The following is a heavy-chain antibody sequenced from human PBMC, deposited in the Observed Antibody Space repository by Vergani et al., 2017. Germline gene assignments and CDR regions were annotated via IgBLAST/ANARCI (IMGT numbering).Heavy chain of an antibody. V-gene: IGHV1-18*04. CDR3: ARSRPQKLAVAGTLPFDY. CDR2: ISAYNGNT. D-gene: IGHD6-19*01. J-gene: IGHJ4*02. CDR1: GYTFTSYG. Sequence: QVQLVQSGAEVKKPGASVKVSCKASGYTFTSYGISWVRQAPGQGLEWMGWISAYNGNTNYAQKFQGRVTMTTDTSTSTAYMELRSLRSDDTAVYYCARSRPQKLAVAGTLPFDYWGQGTLVTVSS.